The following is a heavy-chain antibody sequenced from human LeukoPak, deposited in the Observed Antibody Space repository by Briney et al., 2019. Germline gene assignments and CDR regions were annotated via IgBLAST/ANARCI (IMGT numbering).Heavy chain of an antibody. CDR2: ITGSGGYT. D-gene: IGHD3-22*01. CDR3: AKQSLYDSSGHFHY. CDR1: GFTFSSYA. V-gene: IGHV3-23*01. J-gene: IGHJ4*02. Sequence: GGSLRLSCAAPGFTFSSYAMTWVRQAPGKGLEWVSTITGSGGYTYYADSVKGRFTISRDNSKNTLFLRMNSLRAEDTAVYFCAKQSLYDSSGHFHYWGQGTLVTVSS.